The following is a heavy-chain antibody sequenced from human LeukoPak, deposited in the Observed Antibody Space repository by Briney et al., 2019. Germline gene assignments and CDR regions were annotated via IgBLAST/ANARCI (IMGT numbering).Heavy chain of an antibody. CDR3: ATYGSGSDYYYYGMDV. Sequence: SETLSLTCTVSGGSISSSSYYWGWIRQPPGKGLEWIGSIYYSGSTNYNPSLKSRVTISVDTSKNQFSLKLSSVTAADTAVYYCATYGSGSDYYYYGMDVWGQGTTVTVSS. CDR2: IYYSGST. D-gene: IGHD3-10*01. V-gene: IGHV4-39*07. CDR1: GGSISSSSYY. J-gene: IGHJ6*02.